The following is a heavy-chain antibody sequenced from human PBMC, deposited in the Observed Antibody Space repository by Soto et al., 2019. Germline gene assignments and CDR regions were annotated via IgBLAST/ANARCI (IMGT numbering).Heavy chain of an antibody. J-gene: IGHJ2*01. D-gene: IGHD3-3*01. V-gene: IGHV4-31*03. Sequence: QVQLQESGPGLVKPSQTLSLTCTVSGGSISSGGYYWSWIRQHPGKGLEWIGYIYYSGSTYYNPSLKSRVTLSVDTSKNQFSLKLSSVTAADTAVYYCARETIFGVAPPRPRGYFDLWGRGTLVTVSS. CDR2: IYYSGST. CDR1: GGSISSGGYY. CDR3: ARETIFGVAPPRPRGYFDL.